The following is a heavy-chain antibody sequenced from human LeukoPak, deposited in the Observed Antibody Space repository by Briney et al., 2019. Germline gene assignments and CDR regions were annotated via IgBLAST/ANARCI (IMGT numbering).Heavy chain of an antibody. D-gene: IGHD4-23*01. J-gene: IGHJ6*03. CDR3: ARSRGGNYDYDYSYYMDV. CDR2: IYYSGST. CDR1: GGSISSYY. Sequence: PSETLSLTCSVSGGSISSYYWIWIRQPPGKGLEWIGYIYYSGSTNYNPSLKSRVTISVDTSKNQFSLKLSSVTAADTAVYYCARSRGGNYDYDYSYYMDVWGKGTTVTVSS. V-gene: IGHV4-59*01.